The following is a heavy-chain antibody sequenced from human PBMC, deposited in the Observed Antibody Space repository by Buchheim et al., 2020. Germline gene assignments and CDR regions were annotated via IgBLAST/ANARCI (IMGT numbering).Heavy chain of an antibody. V-gene: IGHV3-30*03. CDR1: GFTFSSYG. D-gene: IGHD3-3*01. J-gene: IGHJ6*02. Sequence: QVQLVESGGGVVQPGRSLRLSCAASGFTFSSYGMHWVRQAPGKGLEWVAVISYDGSNKYYADSVKGRFTISRDNSKNTLYLQMNSLRAEDTAVYYCARASAADFWSGYYAYYYGMDVWGQGTT. CDR3: ARASAADFWSGYYAYYYGMDV. CDR2: ISYDGSNK.